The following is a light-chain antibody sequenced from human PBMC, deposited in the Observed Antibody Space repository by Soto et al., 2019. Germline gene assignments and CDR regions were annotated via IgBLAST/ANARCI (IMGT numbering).Light chain of an antibody. CDR3: QQYVTSSPRT. V-gene: IGKV3-20*01. Sequence: IVLTKSPGTLSLSPGERATLSCRASHTISSSYLAWYQQKPVQAPRLLMYGISRRATGIPDRFSGSGSGTDFTLTITRLEPEDFAVYYCQQYVTSSPRTFGQGTKVDIK. CDR1: HTISSSY. J-gene: IGKJ1*01. CDR2: GIS.